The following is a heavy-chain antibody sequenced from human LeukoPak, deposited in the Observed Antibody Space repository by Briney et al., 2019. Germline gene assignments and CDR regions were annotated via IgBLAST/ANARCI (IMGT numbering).Heavy chain of an antibody. Sequence: GGSLRLSCATSGFTLSSYNMNWVRQAPGKGLEWVSYISSRGSSIQYADSVKGRFTTSRDNAKNSLYLQMDSLRDDDTAVYYCARTYNSGWYFDYWGQGTLVTVSS. CDR2: ISSRGSSI. CDR1: GFTLSSYN. CDR3: ARTYNSGWYFDY. V-gene: IGHV3-48*02. J-gene: IGHJ4*02. D-gene: IGHD6-19*01.